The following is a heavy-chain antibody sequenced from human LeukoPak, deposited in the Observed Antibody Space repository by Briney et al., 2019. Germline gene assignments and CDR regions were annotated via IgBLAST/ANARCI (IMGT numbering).Heavy chain of an antibody. J-gene: IGHJ4*02. V-gene: IGHV3-53*01. CDR1: GLTVSSNY. Sequence: PGGSLRLSCAVSGLTVSSNYMNWVRQAPGKGLEWVSAIYSGGSTFYADSVKGRFTISRDNSKNTLYLQINSLRAEDTAVYYCARDPYNSGSSYFDYWGQGTLVTVSS. CDR2: IYSGGST. D-gene: IGHD3-10*01. CDR3: ARDPYNSGSSYFDY.